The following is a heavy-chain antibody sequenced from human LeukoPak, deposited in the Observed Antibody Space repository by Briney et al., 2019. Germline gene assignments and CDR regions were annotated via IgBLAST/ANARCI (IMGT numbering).Heavy chain of an antibody. CDR2: ISPNSGVP. J-gene: IGHJ5*02. V-gene: IGHV1-2*05. CDR3: AREVGYSTSWYGRFDP. Sequence: ASVKVSCKASGYTFTGYYIHWVRQAPGQGLEWLGRISPNSGVPNYAQKFQGRVTMTRDTSVNTVYMELSGLKSDDTGAYYCAREVGYSTSWYGRFDPWGQGTVVTVCS. D-gene: IGHD6-13*01. CDR1: GYTFTGYY.